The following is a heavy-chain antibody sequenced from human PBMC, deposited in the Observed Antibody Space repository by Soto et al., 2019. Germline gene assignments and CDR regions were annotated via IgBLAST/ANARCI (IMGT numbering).Heavy chain of an antibody. CDR2: IYYTGST. CDR3: ARGAGFSYASTWFDI. V-gene: IGHV4-61*03. D-gene: IGHD5-18*01. Sequence: SETLSLTCTVFGFSVSSGTYYWSWIRQPPGKGLEWIGHIYYTGSTNYNPSLNDRVTISVDTSKNHFSLQLSSVTAADTAVYYCARGAGFSYASTWFDIWGQGTPVTVS. CDR1: GFSVSSGTYY. J-gene: IGHJ5*02.